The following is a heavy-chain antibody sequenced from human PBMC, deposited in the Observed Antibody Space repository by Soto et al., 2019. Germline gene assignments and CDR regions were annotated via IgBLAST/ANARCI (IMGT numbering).Heavy chain of an antibody. D-gene: IGHD2-15*01. V-gene: IGHV4-31*03. CDR1: GGSISSGGYY. CDR2: IYYSGST. J-gene: IGHJ5*02. CDR3: ARQDRVVVEGRWFDP. Sequence: LSLTCTVSGGSISSGGYYWSWIRQHPGKGLEWIGYIYYSGSTYYNPSLKSRVTISVDTSKNQFSLKLSSVTAADTAVYYCARQDRVVVEGRWFDPWGQGTLVTVSS.